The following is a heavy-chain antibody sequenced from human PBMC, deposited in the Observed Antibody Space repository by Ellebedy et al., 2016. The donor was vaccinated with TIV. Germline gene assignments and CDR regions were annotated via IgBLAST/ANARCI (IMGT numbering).Heavy chain of an antibody. CDR1: GFSISTSGVG. J-gene: IGHJ4*02. Sequence: SGPTLVKPTETLTLTCTFSGFSISTSGVGVGWIRQPPGKALEWLALVSWNDDERYSPSLKSRLTITKDTPRNQVVLTMTNMLPADTATYYCAHGTTHYHGGTAYEDWGQGILVTVSS. CDR2: VSWNDDE. CDR3: AHGTTHYHGGTAYED. D-gene: IGHD1-7*01. V-gene: IGHV2-5*01.